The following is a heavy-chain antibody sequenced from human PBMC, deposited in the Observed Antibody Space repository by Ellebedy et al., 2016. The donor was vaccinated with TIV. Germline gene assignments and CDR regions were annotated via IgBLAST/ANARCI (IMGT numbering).Heavy chain of an antibody. V-gene: IGHV3-30-3*01. D-gene: IGHD3-9*01. Sequence: GGSLRLSXAASGFTFSSYAMHWVRQAPGKGLEWVAVISYDGSNKYYADSVKGRFTISRDNSKNTLYLQMNSLRAEDTAVYYCALDYDILTGYYRFDYWGQGTLVTVSS. CDR1: GFTFSSYA. J-gene: IGHJ4*02. CDR2: ISYDGSNK. CDR3: ALDYDILTGYYRFDY.